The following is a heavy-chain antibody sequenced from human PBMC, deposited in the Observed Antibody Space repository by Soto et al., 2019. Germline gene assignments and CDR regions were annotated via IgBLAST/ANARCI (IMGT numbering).Heavy chain of an antibody. CDR2: GFHNGNT. CDR3: ARQVTGLMGYAYDI. D-gene: IGHD2-8*02. J-gene: IGHJ3*02. Sequence: SETLSLTCAVSGDSLSNDNWWTWVRQAPGKGLEWIGEGFHNGNTNYNPSLESRVTLSVDTSKNQFSLKLNSVAAADTAIYYCARQVTGLMGYAYDIWGQGTMVTVSS. V-gene: IGHV4-4*02. CDR1: GDSLSNDNW.